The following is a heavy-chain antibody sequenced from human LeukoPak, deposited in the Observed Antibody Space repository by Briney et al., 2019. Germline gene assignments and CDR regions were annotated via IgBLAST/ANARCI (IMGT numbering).Heavy chain of an antibody. CDR2: INPKSGGT. Sequence: ASVKVSCKASGYTFSGYYMHWVRQAPGQGLEWMGWINPKSGGTNEAQKFHDRVTMTRDTSIRTAYMELSRLRSDDTAVYYCASKWVTYYYNSSYYHYPTDVFDIWGQGTMVTVSS. J-gene: IGHJ3*02. CDR1: GYTFSGYY. V-gene: IGHV1-2*02. D-gene: IGHD3-22*01. CDR3: ASKWVTYYYNSSYYHYPTDVFDI.